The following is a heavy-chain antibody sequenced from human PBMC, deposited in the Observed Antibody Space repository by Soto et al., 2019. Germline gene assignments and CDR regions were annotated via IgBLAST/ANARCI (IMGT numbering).Heavy chain of an antibody. Sequence: EVQLLESGGGLVQPGGSLRLSCAASGFTFSSYSMNWVRQAPGKGLEWVSYISSSSSTIYYADSVKGRFTISRDNAKNSLYLQMNSLRDEDTAVYYCARDDIVVVSAATNYYYYGMDVWGQGTTVTVSS. CDR3: ARDDIVVVSAATNYYYYGMDV. J-gene: IGHJ6*02. V-gene: IGHV3-48*02. D-gene: IGHD2-2*01. CDR2: ISSSSSTI. CDR1: GFTFSSYS.